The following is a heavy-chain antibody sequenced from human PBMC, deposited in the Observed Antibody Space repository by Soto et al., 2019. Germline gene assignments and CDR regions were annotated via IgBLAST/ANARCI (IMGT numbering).Heavy chain of an antibody. CDR3: SKGWWHCLLPSYFNF. CDR1: GFTFSDYA. J-gene: IGHJ4*02. D-gene: IGHD2-15*01. V-gene: IGHV3-30*18. CDR2: VSHDGRNT. Sequence: PGGSLRLSCAASGFTFSDYAMHWVRQAPGKGLEWVAVVSHDGRNTHYADSVKGRFTISRDSSKNTVSLEMTSLRAEDTAVSSCSKGWWHCLLPSYFNFSAPRAPDTVSS.